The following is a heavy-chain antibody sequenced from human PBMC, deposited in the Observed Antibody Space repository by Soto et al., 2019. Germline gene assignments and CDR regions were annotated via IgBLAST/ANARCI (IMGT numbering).Heavy chain of an antibody. CDR3: AREVAAAGDY. V-gene: IGHV4-39*02. CDR1: GGSISTSSYY. CDR2: IYYSGST. J-gene: IGHJ4*02. Sequence: QLQLQESGPGLVKPSETLSLTCTVSGGSISTSSYYWGWIRQPPGKGLAWIGSIYYSGSTYYNPSLKRRVTISVDTSKNQFSLKLSSVTAADTAVYYCAREVAAAGDYWGQGTLVTVSS. D-gene: IGHD6-13*01.